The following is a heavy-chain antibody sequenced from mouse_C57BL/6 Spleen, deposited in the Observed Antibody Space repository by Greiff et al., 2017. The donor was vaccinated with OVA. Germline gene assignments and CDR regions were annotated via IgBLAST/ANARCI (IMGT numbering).Heavy chain of an antibody. D-gene: IGHD1-1*01. V-gene: IGHV2-5*01. CDR1: GFSLTSYG. Sequence: QVQLKQSGPGLVQPSQSLSITCTVSGFSLTSYGVHWVRQSPGKGLEWLGVIWRGGSTDYNAAFMSRLSITKDNSKSQVFFKMNSLQADDTAIYYCAKNKGYYGSSYGGEFDYWGQGTTLTVSS. CDR2: IWRGGST. CDR3: AKNKGYYGSSYGGEFDY. J-gene: IGHJ2*01.